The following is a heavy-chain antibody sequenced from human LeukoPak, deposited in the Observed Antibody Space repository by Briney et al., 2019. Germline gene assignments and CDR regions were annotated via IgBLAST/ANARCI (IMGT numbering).Heavy chain of an antibody. Sequence: SETLSLTCTVSGGSISSSSYYWGWIRQPPGKGLEWIGRIYYSGSTYYNPSLKSRVTISVDTSKNQFSLKLSSVTAADTAVYYCARFYSFYYDSSGYYFDYWGQGTLVTVSS. D-gene: IGHD3-22*01. CDR1: GGSISSSSYY. CDR2: IYYSGST. J-gene: IGHJ4*02. CDR3: ARFYSFYYDSSGYYFDY. V-gene: IGHV4-39*01.